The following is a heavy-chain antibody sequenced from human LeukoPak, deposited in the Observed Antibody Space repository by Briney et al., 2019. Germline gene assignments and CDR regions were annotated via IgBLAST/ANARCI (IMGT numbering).Heavy chain of an antibody. CDR1: GFTFVDYG. Sequence: GGSLRLSCATSGFTFVDYGLSWVRQAPGKGLEWLSAINWNGGITEYADSVKGRFTISRDNAKNSLYLQMNSLRAEDTAVYYCASHSARLALFNYMDVWGKGTTVTVSS. CDR2: INWNGGIT. CDR3: ASHSARLALFNYMDV. J-gene: IGHJ6*03. D-gene: IGHD3-3*02. V-gene: IGHV3-20*04.